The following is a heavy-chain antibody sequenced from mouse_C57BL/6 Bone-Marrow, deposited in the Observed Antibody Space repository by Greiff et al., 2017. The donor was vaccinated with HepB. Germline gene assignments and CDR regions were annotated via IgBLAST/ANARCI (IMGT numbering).Heavy chain of an antibody. V-gene: IGHV1-64*01. Sequence: QVQLKQPGAELVKPGASVKLSCKASGYTFTSYWMHWVKQRPGQGLEWIGMIHPNSGSTNYNEKFKSKATLTVDKSSSTAYMQLSSLTSEDSAVYYCARRHLLGFYAMDYWGQGTSVTVSS. D-gene: IGHD4-1*01. J-gene: IGHJ4*01. CDR1: GYTFTSYW. CDR2: IHPNSGST. CDR3: ARRHLLGFYAMDY.